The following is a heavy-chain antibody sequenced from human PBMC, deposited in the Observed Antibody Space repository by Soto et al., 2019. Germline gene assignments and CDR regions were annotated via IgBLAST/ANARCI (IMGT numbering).Heavy chain of an antibody. D-gene: IGHD5-12*01. CDR3: AAGGTRWLHSPFDY. CDR1: GHRLTELS. V-gene: IGHV1-24*01. Sequence: QVQVVQSGAEVKKPGASVKVSCKVSGHRLTELSMHWVRQAPGKGLEWMGGFDPEDGETNYAQKFQGRVTMTEDTSTDTAYMELSSLRSEDTAVYYCAAGGTRWLHSPFDYWGQGTLVTVSS. J-gene: IGHJ4*02. CDR2: FDPEDGET.